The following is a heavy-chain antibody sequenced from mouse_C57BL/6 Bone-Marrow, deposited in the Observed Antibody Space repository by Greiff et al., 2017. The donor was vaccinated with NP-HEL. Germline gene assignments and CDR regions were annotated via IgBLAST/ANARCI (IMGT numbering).Heavy chain of an antibody. J-gene: IGHJ2*01. Sequence: VQLQQPGAELVKPGASVKVSCKASGYTFTSYWMHWVQQRPGQGLEWIGRIHPSASDTNYNQKFKGKATLTVDKSSSTAYMQLSSLTYEDSAVYYCAMGGSSLDYWGQGTTLTVSS. CDR1: GYTFTSYW. D-gene: IGHD1-1*01. CDR3: AMGGSSLDY. CDR2: IHPSASDT. V-gene: IGHV1-74*01.